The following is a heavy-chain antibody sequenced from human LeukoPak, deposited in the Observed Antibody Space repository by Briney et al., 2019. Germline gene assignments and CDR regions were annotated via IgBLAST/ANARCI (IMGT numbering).Heavy chain of an antibody. J-gene: IGHJ5*02. V-gene: IGHV4-4*07. CDR1: GWSFNDSY. CDR2: IYSSGYT. Sequence: SETLSLTSALPGWSFNDSYWSWLRQPAEKGLEWIGRIYSSGYTNYNPSLKSRVTMSVGTSKNQFSLKLSSVTAADTAVYYCARGLHDADACGQETLVTVSS. D-gene: IGHD5-18*01. CDR3: ARGLHDADA.